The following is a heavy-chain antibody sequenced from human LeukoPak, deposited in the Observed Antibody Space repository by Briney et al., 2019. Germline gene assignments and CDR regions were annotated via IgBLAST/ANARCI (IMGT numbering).Heavy chain of an antibody. Sequence: SVKLSCKTSGGTFSSSAITWVRQAPGQGLEWMGRIIPALNITSYAQKFQGRVTITADTSTSTAYMELSSLRSEETAVYYCARDQGLTAPPPYGLDVWGQGTTVTVSS. CDR1: GGTFSSSA. V-gene: IGHV1-69*04. CDR3: ARDQGLTAPPPYGLDV. D-gene: IGHD5-18*01. J-gene: IGHJ6*02. CDR2: IIPALNIT.